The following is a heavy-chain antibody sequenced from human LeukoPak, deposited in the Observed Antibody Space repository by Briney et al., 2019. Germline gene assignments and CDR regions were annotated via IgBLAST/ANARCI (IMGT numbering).Heavy chain of an antibody. J-gene: IGHJ4*02. V-gene: IGHV3-30*04. CDR3: ARDGVYYDSSGYYYDYFDY. CDR1: GFTFSSYA. Sequence: GGSLRLSCAASGFTFSSYAMHGVRQAPGKGLEWVAVISYDGSNKYYADSVKGRFTISRDNSKNTLYLQMNSLRAEDTAVYYCARDGVYYDSSGYYYDYFDYWGQGTLVTVSS. D-gene: IGHD3-22*01. CDR2: ISYDGSNK.